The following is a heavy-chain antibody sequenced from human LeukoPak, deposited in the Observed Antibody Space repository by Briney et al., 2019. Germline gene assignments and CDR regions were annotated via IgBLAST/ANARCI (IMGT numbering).Heavy chain of an antibody. J-gene: IGHJ4*02. CDR3: ARGGYDILTGYSKGTPFDY. CDR1: GGTFSSYA. D-gene: IGHD3-9*01. CDR2: IIPILGIA. V-gene: IGHV1-69*04. Sequence: GASVKVSCKASGGTFSSYAISWVRQAPGQGLEWMGRIIPILGIANYAQKFQGRVTITADKSTSTAYMELSSLRSEDTAVYYCARGGYDILTGYSKGTPFDYWGQGTLVTVSS.